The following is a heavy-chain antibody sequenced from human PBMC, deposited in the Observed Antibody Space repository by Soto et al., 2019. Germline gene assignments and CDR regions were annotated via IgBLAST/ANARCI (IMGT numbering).Heavy chain of an antibody. CDR1: GDRFTDYY. CDR3: ARESGGATATLDYYYFYMDV. V-gene: IGHV1-2*04. J-gene: IGHJ6*03. CDR2: INPNSGVT. Sequence: QVRLVQSGAEVKEPGASVTVSCRASGDRFTDYYMHWVRQATGQGLEWMGWINPNSGVTKYAQKYQGWVTMTRDTSIRTVYMQLSRLRFDATAIYYCARESGGATATLDYYYFYMDVWGTGTTVTVSS. D-gene: IGHD5-12*01.